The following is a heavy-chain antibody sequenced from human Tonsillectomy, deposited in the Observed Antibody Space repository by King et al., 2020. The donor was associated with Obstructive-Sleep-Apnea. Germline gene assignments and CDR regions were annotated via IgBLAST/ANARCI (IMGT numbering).Heavy chain of an antibody. CDR2: ISISSSYI. J-gene: IGHJ4*02. V-gene: IGHV3-21*01. D-gene: IGHD6-6*01. Sequence: VQLVESGGGLVKPGGSLRLSCASSGFTFSSYSMNWVRQAPGKGLEWGSSISISSSYIYYADPVKGRFTISRDNAKNSLYLQMNSLRAEDTAVYYCAREEDSSSSGFDYWGQGTLVTVSS. CDR1: GFTFSSYS. CDR3: AREEDSSSSGFDY.